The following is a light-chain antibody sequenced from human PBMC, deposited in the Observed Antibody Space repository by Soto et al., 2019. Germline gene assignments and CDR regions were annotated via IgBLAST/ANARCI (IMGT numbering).Light chain of an antibody. CDR1: SSDVGGYNY. CDR3: SSYTSSSTLVV. V-gene: IGLV2-14*01. J-gene: IGLJ2*01. Sequence: QSALTQPASVSGSPGQAITISCTGTSSDVGGYNYVSWYQQHPGKAPKLMIYDVSNRPSGVSNRFSGSKSGNTAPLTISGLQAEHEADYYCSSYTSSSTLVVFGGGTKLTVL. CDR2: DVS.